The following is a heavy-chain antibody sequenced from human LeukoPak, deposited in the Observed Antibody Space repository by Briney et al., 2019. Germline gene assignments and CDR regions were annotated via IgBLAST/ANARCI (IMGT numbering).Heavy chain of an antibody. CDR2: INSDGSST. D-gene: IGHD2-2*01. V-gene: IGHV3-74*01. CDR1: GFTFSSYS. CDR3: AKGQGMQLLTY. J-gene: IGHJ4*02. Sequence: GGSLRLSCAASGFTFSSYSMNWVRQAPGKGLVWVSRINSDGSSTSYADSVKGRFTISRDNAKNTLYLQMNSLRAEDTAVYYCAKGQGMQLLTYWGQGTLVTVSS.